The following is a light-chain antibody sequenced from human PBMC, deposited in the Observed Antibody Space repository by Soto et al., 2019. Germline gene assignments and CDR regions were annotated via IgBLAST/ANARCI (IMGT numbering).Light chain of an antibody. CDR2: DVR. CDR3: SSYTSSSTLDV. Sequence: QSVLTQPASVSGSPGQSITISCTGTSSDFGAYNYVSWYQQHPGKAPKLMIYDVRNRPSGVSNRFSGSKSGNTASLTISGLQAEDEADYYCSSYTSSSTLDVFGTGTKVTVL. CDR1: SSDFGAYNY. J-gene: IGLJ1*01. V-gene: IGLV2-14*01.